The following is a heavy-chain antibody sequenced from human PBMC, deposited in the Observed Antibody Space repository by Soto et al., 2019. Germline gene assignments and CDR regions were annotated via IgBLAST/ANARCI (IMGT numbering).Heavy chain of an antibody. Sequence: SETLSLTCAVYGGSVNGYYWNWIRQPPGKGLEWIGEINHTGGTHYNPSLKGRVTMSVDTSKNQFSLRLGSVTAADTAIYYCATRITVFGLLIPPFDPWGQGTQVTVSS. CDR1: GGSVNGYY. CDR2: INHTGGT. V-gene: IGHV4-34*01. CDR3: ATRITVFGLLIPPFDP. J-gene: IGHJ5*02. D-gene: IGHD3-3*01.